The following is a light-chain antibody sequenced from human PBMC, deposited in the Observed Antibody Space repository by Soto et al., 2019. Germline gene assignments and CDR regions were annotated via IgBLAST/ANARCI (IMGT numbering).Light chain of an antibody. CDR3: QSYDSSLSGVI. CDR2: GVS. V-gene: IGLV1-40*01. CDR1: SSNIGAGYG. Sequence: QSVLTQPPSVSGAPGQRVTISCTGSSSNIGAGYGVHWYIQLPGTAPKLLVYGVSNRPSGVPDRFSGSKSDTSASLAITGLQAEDEADYYCQSYDSSLSGVIFGGGTKVTVL. J-gene: IGLJ2*01.